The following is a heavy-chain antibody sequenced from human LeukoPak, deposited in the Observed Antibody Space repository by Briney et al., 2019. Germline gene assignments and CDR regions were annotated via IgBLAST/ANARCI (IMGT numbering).Heavy chain of an antibody. D-gene: IGHD2-21*02. V-gene: IGHV4-31*03. Sequence: SETLSLTRTVSGGSISSGGYYWSWIRQHPGKGLEWIGYIYYSGSTYYNPSLKSRVTISVDTSKNQFSLKLSPVTAADTAVYYCARAKAPPCGGDCYTVISYYYYGMDVWGKGTTVTVSS. CDR1: GGSISSGGYY. CDR3: ARAKAPPCGGDCYTVISYYYYGMDV. J-gene: IGHJ6*04. CDR2: IYYSGST.